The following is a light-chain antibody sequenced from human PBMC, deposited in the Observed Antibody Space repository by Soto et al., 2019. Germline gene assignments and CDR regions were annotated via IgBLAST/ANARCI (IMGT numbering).Light chain of an antibody. CDR1: SSDVGGYNY. V-gene: IGLV2-8*01. J-gene: IGLJ1*01. CDR2: EVS. CDR3: SSYAGSNNFV. Sequence: QSALAQPPSASGSPGQSVTISCTGTSSDVGGYNYVSWYQQHPGKAPKLMIYEVSERPSGVPDRFSGSKSSNTASLTVSGLQAEGEADYYCSSYAGSNNFVFGTGTKVTVL.